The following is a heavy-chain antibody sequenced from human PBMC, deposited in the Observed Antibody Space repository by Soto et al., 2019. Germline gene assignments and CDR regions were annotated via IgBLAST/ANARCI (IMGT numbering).Heavy chain of an antibody. CDR3: DREGRGKKAGYNGLVSLGY. Sequence: SVKVSCKVSGSRFSNYVISWVRQAPGHGLEWLGRIIPIFNSTKYAQSFQGRVTITADKSTSTASLELSSLRSDDTAVYYCDREGRGKKAGYNGLVSLGYWGQGTLVTVSS. CDR2: IIPIFNST. J-gene: IGHJ4*02. D-gene: IGHD2-2*02. V-gene: IGHV1-69*06. CDR1: GSRFSNYV.